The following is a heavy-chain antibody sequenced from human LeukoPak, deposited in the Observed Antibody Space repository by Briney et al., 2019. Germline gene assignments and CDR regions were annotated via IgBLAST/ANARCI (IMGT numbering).Heavy chain of an antibody. CDR1: GGSISTYY. Sequence: KPSETLSLTCTVSGGSISTYYWTWIRQPPGKELEWIGNIGNTGSTNYNPSVKSRVTISVDRSKSQFSLKLTSVTAADTAVYYCARDVGRSGNDYSFDYWGQGVLVTVSS. V-gene: IGHV4-59*01. CDR2: IGNTGST. D-gene: IGHD4-23*01. CDR3: ARDVGRSGNDYSFDY. J-gene: IGHJ4*02.